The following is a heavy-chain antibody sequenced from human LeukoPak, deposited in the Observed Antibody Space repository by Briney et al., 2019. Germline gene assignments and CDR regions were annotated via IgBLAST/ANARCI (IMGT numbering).Heavy chain of an antibody. V-gene: IGHV4-59*11. D-gene: IGHD3-22*01. J-gene: IGHJ4*02. CDR1: GGSISSHY. CDR2: IYYSGST. CDR3: ARVRGYYDSSGYVDY. Sequence: SETLSLTCTVSGGSISSHYWNWIRQPPGKGLEWIGYIYYSGSTNYNPSLKSRVTISVDTSKNQFSLKLSSVTAADTAVYYCARVRGYYDSSGYVDYWGQGTLVTVSS.